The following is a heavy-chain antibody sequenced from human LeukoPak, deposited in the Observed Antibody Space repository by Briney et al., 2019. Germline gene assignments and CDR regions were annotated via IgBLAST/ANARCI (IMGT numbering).Heavy chain of an antibody. CDR1: GFTFSSYA. V-gene: IGHV3-30*09. D-gene: IGHD4-17*01. J-gene: IGHJ4*02. CDR3: ARGTSYGDLDY. CDR2: ISYDGSNK. Sequence: GRSLRLAWAASGFTFSSYAMHWVRQPPGKWRGWVAVISYDGSNKCDADSVTGRFAISRENSKNTLYLQMNSLRAEDTAVYYCARGTSYGDLDYWGQGTLVTVSS.